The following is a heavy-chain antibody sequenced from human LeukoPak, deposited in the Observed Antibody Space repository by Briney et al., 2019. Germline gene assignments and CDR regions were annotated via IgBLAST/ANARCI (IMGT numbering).Heavy chain of an antibody. J-gene: IGHJ4*02. CDR3: ARGTSGAGPS. CDR2: IYYSGSP. V-gene: IGHV4-59*01. Sequence: PSETLSLTCTVSGGSISSYYWSWIRQPPGKGLEWIGYIYYSGSPNYNPSLKSGVTISVHSSMKQFSLKLSSVTAADTAVYYCARGTSGAGPSWGQGTLVTVSS. D-gene: IGHD3-16*01. CDR1: GGSISSYY.